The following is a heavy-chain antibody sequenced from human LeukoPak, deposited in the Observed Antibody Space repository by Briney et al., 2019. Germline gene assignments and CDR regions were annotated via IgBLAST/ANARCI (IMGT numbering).Heavy chain of an antibody. CDR2: IRNDGVNK. Sequence: GGSLRLSCAASGFTFSSHGMHWVRQAPGKGLEWVGFIRNDGVNKYYADSIKGRFTISRDNSRNTVFLHLNSLRLDDTAVFYCTSGKFDLWGQGTLVTVPS. V-gene: IGHV3-30*02. CDR1: GFTFSSHG. J-gene: IGHJ5*02. CDR3: TSGKFDL.